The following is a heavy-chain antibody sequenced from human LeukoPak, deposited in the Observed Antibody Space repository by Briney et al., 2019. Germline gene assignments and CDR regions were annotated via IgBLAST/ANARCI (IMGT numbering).Heavy chain of an antibody. D-gene: IGHD2-2*01. V-gene: IGHV4-61*01. CDR2: IYSSGIT. CDR3: ARVESTRAIDY. CDR1: GGSISSSSYY. Sequence: PSETLSLTCTVSGGSISSSSYYWNWIRQPPGKGLEWIGYIYSSGITNYNPSLKSRVTISVDTSKNQFSLKLSSVTAADTAVYHCARVESTRAIDYWGQGTLVTVSS. J-gene: IGHJ4*02.